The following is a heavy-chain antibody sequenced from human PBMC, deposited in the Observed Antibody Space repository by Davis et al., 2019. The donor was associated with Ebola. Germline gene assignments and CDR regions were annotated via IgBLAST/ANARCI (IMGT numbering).Heavy chain of an antibody. D-gene: IGHD1-26*01. V-gene: IGHV4-34*01. Sequence: SETLSLTCAVSGGSFKDYFWSWIRQPPGKGLEWVGSFSYGDNTHYYNPSLRSRVTISVDTSRNQFSLKLSSATAADTAVYYCARPWYSGTYYDAYDIWGQGTMVAVSS. CDR2: FSYGDNT. CDR1: GGSFKDYF. J-gene: IGHJ3*02. CDR3: ARPWYSGTYYDAYDI.